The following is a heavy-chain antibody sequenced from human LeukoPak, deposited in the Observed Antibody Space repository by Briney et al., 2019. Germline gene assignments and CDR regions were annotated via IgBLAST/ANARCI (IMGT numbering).Heavy chain of an antibody. Sequence: ETSETLSLTCTVSGGSINSGTYYWNWIRQHPGKGLEWIGYIYYSGSTYYSPSLKSRVTISMDTSKNQFSLELSSVTAADTAVYYCARGERYCTNGICYERAYKWFDPWGQGTLVTVSS. CDR3: ARGERYCTNGICYERAYKWFDP. CDR1: GGSINSGTYY. J-gene: IGHJ5*02. V-gene: IGHV4-31*03. CDR2: IYYSGST. D-gene: IGHD2-8*01.